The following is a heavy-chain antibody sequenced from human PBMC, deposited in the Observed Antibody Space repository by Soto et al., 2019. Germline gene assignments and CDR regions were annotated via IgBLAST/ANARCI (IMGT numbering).Heavy chain of an antibody. CDR3: AGGGTAMVYYYYYGMDV. V-gene: IGHV1-3*01. J-gene: IGHJ6*02. D-gene: IGHD5-18*01. CDR2: INAGNGNT. CDR1: GYTFTSYA. Sequence: QVQLVQSGAEVKKPGASVKVSCKASGYTFTSYAMHWVRQAPGQRLEWMGWINAGNGNTKYSQKFQGRVTITRDTSASTAYMELSSLRSEDTAVYYCAGGGTAMVYYYYYGMDVWGQGTTVTVSS.